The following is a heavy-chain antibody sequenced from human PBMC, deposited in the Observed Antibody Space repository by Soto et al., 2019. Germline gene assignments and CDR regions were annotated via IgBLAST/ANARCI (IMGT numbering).Heavy chain of an antibody. D-gene: IGHD2-8*02. Sequence: QVQLQESGPGLVKPSGTLYLTCAVSGGSIRSSNWWSWVRQPPGKGLERIGALYHSGSTNYNPSHKSRVTISVDKSKDQCSLKLSSGTATDTAVYYCARFALVDSEGYYFDYWGQGTLVTVSS. CDR3: ARFALVDSEGYYFDY. J-gene: IGHJ4*02. CDR1: GGSIRSSNW. CDR2: LYHSGST. V-gene: IGHV4-4*02.